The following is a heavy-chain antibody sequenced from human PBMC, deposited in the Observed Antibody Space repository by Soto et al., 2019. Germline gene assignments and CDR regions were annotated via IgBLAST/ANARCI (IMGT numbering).Heavy chain of an antibody. D-gene: IGHD3-16*01. CDR1: GYTFTSYD. V-gene: IGHV1-8*01. Sequence: ASVKVSCKASGYTFTSYDINWVRQATGQGLEWMGWMNPNSGNTGYAQKFQGRVTMTRNTSISTAYMELRSLRSEDTAVYYCARTGLYGVATAYYYYYSGMDVWGQGTTVTVSS. J-gene: IGHJ6*02. CDR2: MNPNSGNT. CDR3: ARTGLYGVATAYYYYYSGMDV.